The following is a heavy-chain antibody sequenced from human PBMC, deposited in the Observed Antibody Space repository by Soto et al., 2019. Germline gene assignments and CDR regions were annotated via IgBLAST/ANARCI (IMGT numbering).Heavy chain of an antibody. CDR1: GFTFSSYA. D-gene: IGHD2-2*01. V-gene: IGHV3-23*01. CDR2: ISGSGGST. Sequence: GGSLRLSCAASGFTFSSYAMSWVRQAPGKGLEWVSAISGSGGSTYYADSVKGRFTISRDNSKNTLYLQMNSLRAEDTAVYYCAKIAGYRVDCSSTSCFNYFDYWGQGTLVTVSS. J-gene: IGHJ4*02. CDR3: AKIAGYRVDCSSTSCFNYFDY.